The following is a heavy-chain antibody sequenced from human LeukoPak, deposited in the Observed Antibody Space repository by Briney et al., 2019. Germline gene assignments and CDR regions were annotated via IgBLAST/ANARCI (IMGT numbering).Heavy chain of an antibody. Sequence: GGSLRLSCAASGFTFSSYAMSWVRQAPGKGLEWVSAISGSGGSTYYADSVKGRFTISRDNSKNTLYLQMNSLRAEDTAVYYCARGYCSSTSCYAGDYWGQGTLVTVSS. D-gene: IGHD2-2*01. V-gene: IGHV3-23*01. CDR3: ARGYCSSTSCYAGDY. CDR2: ISGSGGST. J-gene: IGHJ4*02. CDR1: GFTFSSYA.